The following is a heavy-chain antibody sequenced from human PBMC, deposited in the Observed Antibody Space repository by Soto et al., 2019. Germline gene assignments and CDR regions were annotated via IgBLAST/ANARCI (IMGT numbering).Heavy chain of an antibody. CDR3: ARDRDSSSWYGDYYGMDV. CDR2: IYYSGRT. CDR1: GESISSSSYY. J-gene: IGHJ6*02. D-gene: IGHD6-13*01. V-gene: IGHV4-39*07. Sequence: SETLSLTCIVSGESISSSSYYWGWIRQPPGKGLEWIGSIYYSGRTYYNPSFKSRVTISIDTSKNQFSLKLSSVTAADTAVYYCARDRDSSSWYGDYYGMDVWGQGTTVTVSS.